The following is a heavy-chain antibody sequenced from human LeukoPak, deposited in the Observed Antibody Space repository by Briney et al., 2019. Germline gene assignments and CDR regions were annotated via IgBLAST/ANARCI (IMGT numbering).Heavy chain of an antibody. CDR1: GGSFSGYY. V-gene: IGHV4-34*01. Sequence: PSETLSLTCAVYGGSFSGYYWSWIRQPPGKGLEWIGEINHSGSTNYNPSLKSRVTISVDTSKNQFSLKLSSVTAADTAVYYCARGDSSSPSYNWFDPWGQGTLVTVSS. CDR3: ARGDSSSPSYNWFDP. J-gene: IGHJ5*02. CDR2: INHSGST. D-gene: IGHD6-6*01.